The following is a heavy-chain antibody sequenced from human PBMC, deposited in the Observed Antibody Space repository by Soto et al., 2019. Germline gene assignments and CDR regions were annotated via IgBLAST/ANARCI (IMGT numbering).Heavy chain of an antibody. CDR2: INHSGST. CDR1: GGSFSGYY. D-gene: IGHD3-22*01. CDR3: ASGGGGFTMKGY. J-gene: IGHJ4*02. Sequence: QVQLQQWGAGLLRPSETLSLTCAVYGGSFSGYYWSWIRQPPGKGLEWIGEINHSGSTNYNPSLKSRVTISVDTSKNQFSLKLSSVTAADTAVYYCASGGGGFTMKGYWGQETLVTVSS. V-gene: IGHV4-34*01.